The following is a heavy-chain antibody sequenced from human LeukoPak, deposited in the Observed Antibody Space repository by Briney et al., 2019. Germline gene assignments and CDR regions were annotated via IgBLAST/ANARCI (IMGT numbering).Heavy chain of an antibody. J-gene: IGHJ6*02. CDR3: ARGVRGVAARPGGMDV. CDR2: ISSSSIYI. Sequence: GGSLRLSCAASGFTFSSYSMNWVRQAPGKGLEWVSSISSSSIYIYYADSVKGRFTISRDNAKNSLYLQMNGLRSEDTAVYYCARGVRGVAARPGGMDVWGQGTTVTVSS. D-gene: IGHD6-6*01. CDR1: GFTFSSYS. V-gene: IGHV3-21*01.